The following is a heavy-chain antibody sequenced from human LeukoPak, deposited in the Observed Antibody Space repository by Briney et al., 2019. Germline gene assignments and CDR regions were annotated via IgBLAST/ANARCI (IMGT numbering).Heavy chain of an antibody. CDR3: ARHGQQLYIGN. Sequence: GESLQIFCKGSGYSFPSYWMSWVRQLPGKGLEWMGIILPRDAGTKFSPSFESHVIISSDKSISTAYLQWSSLKASDTAMYYCARHGQQLYIGNWGQGTLVTVSS. CDR2: ILPRDAGT. J-gene: IGHJ4*02. V-gene: IGHV5-51*01. D-gene: IGHD6-13*01. CDR1: GYSFPSYW.